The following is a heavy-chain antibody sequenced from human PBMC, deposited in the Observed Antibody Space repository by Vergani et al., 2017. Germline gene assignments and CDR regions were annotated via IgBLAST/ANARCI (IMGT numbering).Heavy chain of an antibody. Sequence: EVQLLESGGGLVQPGGSLRLSCAASGFTFSSYAMSWVRQAPGKGLEWVSAISGSGSTIYYADSVKGRFTISRDNAKNSLYLQMNSLRAEDTAVYYCARDYSSSWYGIGYWGQGTLVTVSS. CDR2: ISGSGSTI. CDR3: ARDYSSSWYGIGY. J-gene: IGHJ4*02. V-gene: IGHV3-23*01. CDR1: GFTFSSYA. D-gene: IGHD6-13*01.